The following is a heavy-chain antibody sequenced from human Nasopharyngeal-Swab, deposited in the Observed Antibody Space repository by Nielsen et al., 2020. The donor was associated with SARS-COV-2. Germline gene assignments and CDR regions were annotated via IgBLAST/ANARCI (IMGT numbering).Heavy chain of an antibody. D-gene: IGHD1-26*01. CDR2: ISYDGSNK. Sequence: GGPLRLSCAASGLTLRSYGMHWVRQAPGKGLEWVAVISYDGSNKYYADSVKGRFTISRDNSKNTLYLQMNSLRAEDTAVYYCAKDRGAPDYWGQGTLVTVSS. CDR3: AKDRGAPDY. CDR1: GLTLRSYG. J-gene: IGHJ4*02. V-gene: IGHV3-30*18.